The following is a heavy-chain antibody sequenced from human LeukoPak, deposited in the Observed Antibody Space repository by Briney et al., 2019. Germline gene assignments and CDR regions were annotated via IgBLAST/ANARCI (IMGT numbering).Heavy chain of an antibody. CDR1: AFTFSDHY. CDR3: ARSFLPGHCYGLDV. CDR2: ISSSGTTI. D-gene: IGHD2/OR15-2a*01. V-gene: IGHV3-11*01. J-gene: IGHJ6*02. Sequence: GGSLRLACAASAFTFSDHYTSSARQAPGRGLEWVSYISSSGTTISYADTVKVRFTRSKDNATNSLYLQMNRLRAEDTAFYNCARSFLPGHCYGLDVWGQGTTVTVSS.